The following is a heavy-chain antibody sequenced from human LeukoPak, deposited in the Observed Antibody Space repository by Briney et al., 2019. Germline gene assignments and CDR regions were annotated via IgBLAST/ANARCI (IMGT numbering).Heavy chain of an antibody. CDR3: AKARDSSGLFDY. CDR1: GFIFGGYA. V-gene: IGHV3-23*01. J-gene: IGHJ4*02. CDR2: ISHSDGTT. Sequence: GGSLRLSCAASGFIFGGYAMSWVRQAPGKGLEWVSTISHSDGTTWYADSVKGRFTISRDNSKNTLYLQMNSLRAEDTALYYCAKARDSSGLFDYWGQGTLVTVSS. D-gene: IGHD3-22*01.